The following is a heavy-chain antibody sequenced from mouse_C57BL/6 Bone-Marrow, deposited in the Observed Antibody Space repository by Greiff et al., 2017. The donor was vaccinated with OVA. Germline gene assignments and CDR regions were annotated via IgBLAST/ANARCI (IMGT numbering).Heavy chain of an antibody. J-gene: IGHJ2*01. D-gene: IGHD1-1*01. CDR2: IYPGSGNT. CDR1: GYTFTDYY. V-gene: IGHV1-76*01. Sequence: QVQLQQSGAELVRPGASVKLSCKASGYTFTDYYINWVKQRPGQGLEWIARIYPGSGNTYYNEKFKGKATLTAEKSSSTAYMQLSSLTSEDSAVYFCARGTTVVATKGYYFDYWGQGTTLTVSS. CDR3: ARGTTVVATKGYYFDY.